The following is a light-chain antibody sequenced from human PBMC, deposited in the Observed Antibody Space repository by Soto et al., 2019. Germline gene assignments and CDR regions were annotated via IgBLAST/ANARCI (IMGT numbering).Light chain of an antibody. CDR3: QQYGRSAWT. Sequence: EIISSPSPRPLSPYIGERATXSCRASQSVSSNYLAWYQQKPGQAPRLLIYGVHNRATGIPDRFSGSGSGTDFTLTISRLDPEHSAVYYCQQYGRSAWTFGQTTKVEIK. J-gene: IGKJ1*01. CDR1: QSVSSNY. V-gene: IGKV3-20*01. CDR2: GVH.